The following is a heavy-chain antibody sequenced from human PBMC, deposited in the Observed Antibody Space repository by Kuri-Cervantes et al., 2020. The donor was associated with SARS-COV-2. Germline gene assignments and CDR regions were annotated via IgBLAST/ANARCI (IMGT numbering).Heavy chain of an antibody. Sequence: GSLRLSCAAYGGSFSGYYRSWIRQPPGKGLEWIGEINHSGSTNYNPSLKSRVTISVDTSKNQFSLKLSSVTAADTAVYYCAIGFSAVVVAHWYFDLWGRGTLVTVSS. CDR1: GGSFSGYY. CDR3: AIGFSAVVVAHWYFDL. D-gene: IGHD3-22*01. V-gene: IGHV4-34*01. J-gene: IGHJ2*01. CDR2: INHSGST.